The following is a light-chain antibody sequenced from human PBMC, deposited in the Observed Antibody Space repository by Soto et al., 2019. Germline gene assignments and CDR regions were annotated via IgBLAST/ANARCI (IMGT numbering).Light chain of an antibody. V-gene: IGLV2-14*02. CDR2: DVA. Sequence: QAVLTQPASVSGSPGQSISISCTGTTNDVEFYSLVSWFQQHPGKPPKLIIYDVANRPSGVFNRFSGSKSGSTASLIISRLQTEDEADYYCVSYTSSTTYVFGTGTKVTVL. CDR1: TNDVEFYSL. J-gene: IGLJ1*01. CDR3: VSYTSSTTYV.